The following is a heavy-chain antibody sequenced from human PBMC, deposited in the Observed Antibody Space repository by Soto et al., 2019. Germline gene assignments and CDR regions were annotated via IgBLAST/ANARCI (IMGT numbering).Heavy chain of an antibody. Sequence: ASVKVSCKASGYTFTGYYMHWVRQAPGQGLEWMGWINPNSGGTNYAQKFQGRVTMTRDTSISTAYMELSRLRSDDTAVYYCARDPLELWWFDPWGQGTLVTVSS. CDR2: INPNSGGT. CDR1: GYTFTGYY. D-gene: IGHD5-18*01. V-gene: IGHV1-2*02. J-gene: IGHJ5*02. CDR3: ARDPLELWWFDP.